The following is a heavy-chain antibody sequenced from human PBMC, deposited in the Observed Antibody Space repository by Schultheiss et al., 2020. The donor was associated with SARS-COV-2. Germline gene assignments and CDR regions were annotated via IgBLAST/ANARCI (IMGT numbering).Heavy chain of an antibody. CDR3: ARATLLVTAIFDH. V-gene: IGHV3-11*01. D-gene: IGHD2-21*02. J-gene: IGHJ4*02. Sequence: GGSLRLSCAASGFTFSNYYMSWFRQAPGKGLEWVSYISGSGSTIYYADSVKGRFTVSRDNADNSVYLQMNSLRVEDTAVYFCARATLLVTAIFDHWGQGTLVTVYS. CDR2: ISGSGSTI. CDR1: GFTFSNYY.